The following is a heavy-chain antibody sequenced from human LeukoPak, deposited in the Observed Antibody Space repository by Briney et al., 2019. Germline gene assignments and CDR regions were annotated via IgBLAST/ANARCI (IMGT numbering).Heavy chain of an antibody. CDR3: ARDTCGCGSGWHLYWYFDL. J-gene: IGHJ2*01. Sequence: GGSLRLSCAASGFTYSDYAMHWVRQAPGKELEYVSAISSNGGSIHYANSVKGRFTISRDNSKNTLYLQMDSLRAEDMAVYYCARDTCGCGSGWHLYWYFDLWGRGTLVTVSS. CDR1: GFTYSDYA. V-gene: IGHV3-64*01. CDR2: ISSNGGSI. D-gene: IGHD6-19*01.